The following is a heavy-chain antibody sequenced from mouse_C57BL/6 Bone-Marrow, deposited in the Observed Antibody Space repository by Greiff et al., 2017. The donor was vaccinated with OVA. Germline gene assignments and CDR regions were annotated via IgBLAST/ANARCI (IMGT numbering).Heavy chain of an antibody. V-gene: IGHV5-17*01. CDR3: ARPHYDYDGYFDY. D-gene: IGHD2-4*01. Sequence: EVQLVESGGGLVKPGGSLKLSCAASGFTFSDYGMHWVRQAPEKGLEWVAYISSGSSTNYYADTVKGRFTISRDNAKNTLYLQMTSLRSEDTAMYYCARPHYDYDGYFDYWGQGTTLTVSS. CDR2: ISSGSSTN. CDR1: GFTFSDYG. J-gene: IGHJ2*01.